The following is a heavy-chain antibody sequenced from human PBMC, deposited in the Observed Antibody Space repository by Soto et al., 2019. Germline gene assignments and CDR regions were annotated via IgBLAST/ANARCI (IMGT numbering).Heavy chain of an antibody. J-gene: IGHJ6*02. D-gene: IGHD3-10*01. V-gene: IGHV4-59*08. CDR2: ISDIEYT. CDR3: ARQGFGVLHGLVDV. Sequence: SETLSLTCTVSGDSISTYYWIWIRQPPGKGLEWIGYISDIEYTSYNPSLKGRVSISVDTSKNQFSLTLTSVTAADTAVYYCARQGFGVLHGLVDVWGQGTTVTVSS. CDR1: GDSISTYY.